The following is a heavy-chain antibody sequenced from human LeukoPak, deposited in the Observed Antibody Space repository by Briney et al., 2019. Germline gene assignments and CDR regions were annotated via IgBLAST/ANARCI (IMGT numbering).Heavy chain of an antibody. CDR1: GVSFSGYY. D-gene: IGHD4-17*01. V-gene: IGHV4-34*01. CDR2: IDHSGSA. Sequence: SETLCLTCAVSGVSFSGYYWTWIRQPPGKGLEWIGEIDHSGSANYNPSLKSRVTISLDTSKNQFSLKLSSVTAADTAVYYCARGQGTVTTHWGQGTLVTVSS. J-gene: IGHJ4*02. CDR3: ARGQGTVTTH.